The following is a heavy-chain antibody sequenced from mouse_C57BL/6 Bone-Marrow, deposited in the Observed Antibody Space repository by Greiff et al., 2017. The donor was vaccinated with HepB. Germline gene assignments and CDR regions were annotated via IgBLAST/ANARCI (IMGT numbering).Heavy chain of an antibody. CDR2: IRNKANNHAT. Sequence: EVNLVDSGGGLVQPGGSMKLSCAASGFTFSDAWMDWVRQSPEKGLEWVAEIRNKANNHATYYAESVKGRFTISRDDSKSSVYLQMNSLRAEDTGIYYCTRRGTTVVAYYFDYWGQGTTLTVSS. CDR1: GFTFSDAW. D-gene: IGHD1-1*01. V-gene: IGHV6-6*01. J-gene: IGHJ2*01. CDR3: TRRGTTVVAYYFDY.